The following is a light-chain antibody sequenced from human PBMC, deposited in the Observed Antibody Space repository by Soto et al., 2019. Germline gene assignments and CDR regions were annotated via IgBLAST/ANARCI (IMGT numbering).Light chain of an antibody. CDR2: GAS. CDR3: QQYRDSLGT. V-gene: IGKV3-20*01. Sequence: EIVLTQSPGTLSLSPGERATLSCRASQSVISTYLAWYQQKPGQAPRLLIYGASSRATGIPDRFSGSGSGTDFTLTISRLEPEDFAVYHCQQYRDSLGTFCQGTKVEIK. J-gene: IGKJ1*01. CDR1: QSVISTY.